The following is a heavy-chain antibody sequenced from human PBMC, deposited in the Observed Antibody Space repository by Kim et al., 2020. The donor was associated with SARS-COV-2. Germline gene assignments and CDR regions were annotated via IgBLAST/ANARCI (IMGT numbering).Heavy chain of an antibody. CDR2: INWNGGST. Sequence: GGSLRLSCAASGFTFDDYGMSWVRQAPGKGLEWVSGINWNGGSTGYADSVKGRFTISRDNAKNSLYLQMNSLRAEDTALYHCARDYGSGSRGAFDIWGQGTMVTVSS. J-gene: IGHJ3*02. CDR3: ARDYGSGSRGAFDI. D-gene: IGHD3-10*01. CDR1: GFTFDDYG. V-gene: IGHV3-20*01.